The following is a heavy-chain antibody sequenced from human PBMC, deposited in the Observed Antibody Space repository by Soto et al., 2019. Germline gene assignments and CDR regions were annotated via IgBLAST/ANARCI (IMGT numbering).Heavy chain of an antibody. Sequence: QVQLVQSGAEVKKPGASVKVSCKASGYTFTSNDINWVRQATGQGFEWMGWMSPKSGDTGYAQKFQGRVTMTRDTSISTAYMELSSLRSEDTAVYYCAGGPPNWGFDFWSQGTLVTVPS. CDR2: MSPKSGDT. CDR1: GYTFTSND. V-gene: IGHV1-8*01. CDR3: AGGPPNWGFDF. J-gene: IGHJ4*02. D-gene: IGHD7-27*01.